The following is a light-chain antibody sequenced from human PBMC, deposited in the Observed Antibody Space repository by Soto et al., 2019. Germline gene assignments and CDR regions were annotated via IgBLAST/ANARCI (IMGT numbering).Light chain of an antibody. Sequence: QLVLTQSPSASASLGASVKLTCTLSSGHSSYAIAWHQQQPEKGPRYLMKLNSDGSHSKGDGIPDRFSGSSSGAERYLTISSLQSEDAADYYCQTWGTGIQVFGTGTKVTVL. CDR2: LNSDGSH. J-gene: IGLJ1*01. CDR1: SGHSSYA. CDR3: QTWGTGIQV. V-gene: IGLV4-69*01.